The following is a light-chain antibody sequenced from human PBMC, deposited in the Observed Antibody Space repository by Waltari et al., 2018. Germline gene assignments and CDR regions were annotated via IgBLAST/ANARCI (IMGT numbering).Light chain of an antibody. CDR1: PGDVTSGYY. Sequence: QAVVTQEPSLTVSPGGTVTLTCASSPGDVTSGYYPNWIQQKVGQATRTLIYRTDKKYSWTTARFAGSLLGGKAALTVSGVQPEDEAEYYCRLICDSAWVFGGGTSLTVL. J-gene: IGLJ3*02. CDR2: RTD. V-gene: IGLV7-43*01. CDR3: RLICDSAWV.